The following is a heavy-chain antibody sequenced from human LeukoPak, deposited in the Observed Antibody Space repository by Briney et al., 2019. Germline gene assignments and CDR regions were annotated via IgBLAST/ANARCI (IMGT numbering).Heavy chain of an antibody. Sequence: ASVKVSCKASGGTFSSYAISWVRQAPGQGLEWMGWISAYNGNTNYAQKLQGRVTMTTDTSTSTAYMELRSLRSDDTAVYYCARDKGDMVYTSKMFDYWGQGTLVTVSS. V-gene: IGHV1-18*01. J-gene: IGHJ4*02. CDR2: ISAYNGNT. CDR1: GGTFSSYA. D-gene: IGHD2-8*01. CDR3: ARDKGDMVYTSKMFDY.